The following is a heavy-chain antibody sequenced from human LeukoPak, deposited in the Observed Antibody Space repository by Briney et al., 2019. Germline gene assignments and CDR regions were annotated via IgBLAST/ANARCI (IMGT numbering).Heavy chain of an antibody. CDR3: ARTLYSSSWFDP. CDR1: GFTFSAYW. D-gene: IGHD6-13*01. V-gene: IGHV3-74*01. J-gene: IGHJ5*02. CDR2: INSDGTST. Sequence: GGSLRLSCAASGFTFSAYWMHWVRQAPGKGLVWVSRINSDGTSTSYADSVKGRFTISRDNAKNTLYLQMNSLRAEDTAVYYCARTLYSSSWFDPWGQGTLVTVSS.